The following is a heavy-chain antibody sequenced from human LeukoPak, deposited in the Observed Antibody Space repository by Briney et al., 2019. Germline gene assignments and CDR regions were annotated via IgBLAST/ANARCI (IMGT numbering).Heavy chain of an antibody. Sequence: SETLSLTCTVSGGSISSYYWSWIRQPPGKGLEWIGYIYYSGSTNYNPSLKSRVTISVDTSKNQFSLKLSSVTAADTAVYYCARQKPETMVRGVTRSDAFDIWGQGTMVTVSS. D-gene: IGHD3-10*01. V-gene: IGHV4-59*08. CDR3: ARQKPETMVRGVTRSDAFDI. CDR1: GGSISSYY. CDR2: IYYSGST. J-gene: IGHJ3*02.